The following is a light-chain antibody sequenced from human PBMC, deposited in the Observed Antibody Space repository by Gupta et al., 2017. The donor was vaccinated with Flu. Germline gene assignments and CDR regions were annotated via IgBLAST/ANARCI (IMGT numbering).Light chain of an antibody. Sequence: ASVGDRVTITCRASQTITNWLAWYQQKPGKAPQLLIYQASNLESGVPSRFSGSGSGTEFTLTIASLQPDDFATYYCQQYSSFSTFGQGTKVEIK. CDR2: QAS. CDR1: QTITNW. CDR3: QQYSSFST. J-gene: IGKJ1*01. V-gene: IGKV1-5*03.